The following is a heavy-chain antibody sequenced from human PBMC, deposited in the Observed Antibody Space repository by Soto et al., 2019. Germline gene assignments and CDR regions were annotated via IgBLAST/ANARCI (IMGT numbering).Heavy chain of an antibody. Sequence: ASVKVSCKASGYTFTSYAMHWVRQAPGQRLEWMGWINAGNGNTKYSQKFQGRVTITRDTSASTAYMELSSLRSEDTAVYYCARAGARGPVYFDYWGRGTLVTVSS. CDR1: GYTFTSYA. CDR3: ARAGARGPVYFDY. D-gene: IGHD7-27*01. CDR2: INAGNGNT. J-gene: IGHJ4*02. V-gene: IGHV1-3*01.